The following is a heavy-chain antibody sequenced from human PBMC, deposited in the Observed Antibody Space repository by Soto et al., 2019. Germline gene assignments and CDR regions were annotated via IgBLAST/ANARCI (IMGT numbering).Heavy chain of an antibody. CDR3: EKGGQRGGGGYFDY. D-gene: IGHD6-25*01. J-gene: IGHJ4*02. Sequence: EVQLLESGGGLVQPGGSLRLSCAASGFTFSSYAMSWVRQAPGKGLEWVSAISGSGGSTYYADSVKGRFTISRDNSKNPLYLQRNGLGAGDPAVYYCEKGGQRGGGGYFDYWGQGTLVTVSS. V-gene: IGHV3-23*01. CDR1: GFTFSSYA. CDR2: ISGSGGST.